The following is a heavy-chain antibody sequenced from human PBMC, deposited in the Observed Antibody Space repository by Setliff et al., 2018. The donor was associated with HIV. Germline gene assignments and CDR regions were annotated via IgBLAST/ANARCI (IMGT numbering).Heavy chain of an antibody. J-gene: IGHJ6*03. D-gene: IGHD7-27*01. Sequence: PSETLSLTCTVSGDSISSRFHWGWIRQPPGKGLGWIAIAHSSGNTYYNPSLESRVTIAVDMSKSQVSLNLTSVTAADTAVYYCARQAGTYWGFVYYMDVCGKGTTVTVSS. CDR1: GDSISSRFH. V-gene: IGHV4-39*01. CDR3: ARQAGTYWGFVYYMDV. CDR2: AHSSGNT.